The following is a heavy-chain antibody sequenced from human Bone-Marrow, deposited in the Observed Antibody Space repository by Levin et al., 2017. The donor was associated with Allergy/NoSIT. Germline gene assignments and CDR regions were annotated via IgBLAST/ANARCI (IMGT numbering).Heavy chain of an antibody. CDR1: GYTFDNFG. D-gene: IGHD2-15*01. V-gene: IGHV1-18*01. CDR3: ARRSLYCSGDSCYSGY. Sequence: GASVKVSCETSGYTFDNFGISWVRQAPGQGLEYMGWISPFNGNTNHVQKFQGRLTLTTDTSTSTAFMELRSLGSDDTAVYYCARRSLYCSGDSCYSGYWGQGTLVTV. J-gene: IGHJ4*02. CDR2: ISPFNGNT.